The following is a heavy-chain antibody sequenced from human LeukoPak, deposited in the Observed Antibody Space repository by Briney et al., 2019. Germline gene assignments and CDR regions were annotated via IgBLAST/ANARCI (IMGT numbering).Heavy chain of an antibody. D-gene: IGHD3-3*01. CDR3: ARDTRYDFWSGYYDY. J-gene: IGHJ4*02. CDR2: IYYSGNT. V-gene: IGHV4-59*01. CDR1: GGSISSYY. Sequence: PSETLSLTCTVSGGSISSYYWSWIRQPPGKGLEWIGYIYYSGNTNYNPSLKSRVTISVDTSKNQFSLKLSSVTAADTAVYYCARDTRYDFWSGYYDYWGQGTLVTVSS.